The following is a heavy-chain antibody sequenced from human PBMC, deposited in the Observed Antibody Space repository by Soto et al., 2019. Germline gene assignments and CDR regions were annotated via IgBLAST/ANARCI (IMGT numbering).Heavy chain of an antibody. J-gene: IGHJ5*02. Sequence: PSETLSLTCAVSGGSISIGGYSLSWIRQPPGKGLEWIGYIYHSGSTYYNPSLKSRVTISVDRSKNQFSLKLSSVTAADTAVYYCAREHNWFDPSGKGPLVTVSS. V-gene: IGHV4-30-2*01. CDR3: AREHNWFDP. CDR2: IYHSGST. CDR1: GGSISIGGYS.